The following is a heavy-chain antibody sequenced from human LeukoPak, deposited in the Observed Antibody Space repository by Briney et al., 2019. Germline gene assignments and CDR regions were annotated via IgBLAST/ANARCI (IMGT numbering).Heavy chain of an antibody. CDR3: ARLGETAAFDY. J-gene: IGHJ4*02. Sequence: GGSLRLSCAASGFTFSSYSMNWVRQAPGKGLEWVSSISSSSSYVYYADSVKGRFTISRDNAKNSLYLQMNSLRAEDTAVYYCARLGETAAFDYWGQGTLVTVSS. V-gene: IGHV3-21*01. CDR1: GFTFSSYS. CDR2: ISSSSSYV. D-gene: IGHD5-24*01.